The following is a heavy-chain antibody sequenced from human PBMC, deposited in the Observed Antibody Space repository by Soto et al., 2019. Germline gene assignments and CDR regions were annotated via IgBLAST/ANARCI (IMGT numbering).Heavy chain of an antibody. Sequence: GGSLRLSCVASGLKFSDAWMGRVRQAPGKGLEWVGRIISYAAGGTRDYAAPVKGRFIISRDDSKNTVSLQMNSLKIEDTAVYYCTWSGVNYFDSWGQGTLVTVSS. CDR1: GLKFSDAW. V-gene: IGHV3-15*01. CDR3: TWSGVNYFDS. CDR2: IISYAAGGTR. J-gene: IGHJ5*01. D-gene: IGHD3-3*01.